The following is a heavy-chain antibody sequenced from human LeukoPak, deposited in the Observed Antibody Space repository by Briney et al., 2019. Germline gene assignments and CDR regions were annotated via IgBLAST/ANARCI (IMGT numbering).Heavy chain of an antibody. D-gene: IGHD3-10*01. CDR1: GGSISSGVYY. Sequence: SQTLSLTCTVSGGSISSGVYYWSWIRQPPGKGLEWIGSIYYSGSTYYNPSLKSRVTISVDTSKNQFSLKLSSVTAADTAVYYCATQNYYGSGSSVDYWGQGTLVTVSS. J-gene: IGHJ4*02. CDR2: IYYSGST. V-gene: IGHV4-30-4*01. CDR3: ATQNYYGSGSSVDY.